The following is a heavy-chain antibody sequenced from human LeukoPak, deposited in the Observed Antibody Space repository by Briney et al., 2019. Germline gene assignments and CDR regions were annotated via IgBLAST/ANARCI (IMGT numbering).Heavy chain of an antibody. V-gene: IGHV4-39*01. J-gene: IGHJ4*02. CDR3: ARQAPASPTTLFDY. D-gene: IGHD1-1*01. Sequence: SETLSLTCAVSGGSVSSSSYYWGWIRQPPGKGLEWIGSIYYSGSTYYNPSLKSRVTISVDTSKNQFSLKLSSVTAADTAVYYCARQAPASPTTLFDYWGQGTLVTVSS. CDR2: IYYSGST. CDR1: GGSVSSSSYY.